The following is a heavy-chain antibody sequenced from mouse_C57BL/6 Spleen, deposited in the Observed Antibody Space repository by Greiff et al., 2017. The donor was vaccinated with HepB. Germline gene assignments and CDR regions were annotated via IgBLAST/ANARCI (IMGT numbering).Heavy chain of an antibody. D-gene: IGHD2-1*01. Sequence: VQRVESGAELARPGASVKLSCKASGYTFTSYGISWVKQRTGQGLEWIGEIYPRSGNTYYNEKFKGKATLTADKSSSTAYMELRSLTSEDSAVYFCARSDGNYRAMDYWGQGTSVTVSS. J-gene: IGHJ4*01. V-gene: IGHV1-81*01. CDR1: GYTFTSYG. CDR3: ARSDGNYRAMDY. CDR2: IYPRSGNT.